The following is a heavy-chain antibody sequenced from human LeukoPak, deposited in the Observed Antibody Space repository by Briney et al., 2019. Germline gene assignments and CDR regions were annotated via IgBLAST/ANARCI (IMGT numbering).Heavy chain of an antibody. CDR1: GGSISGSRYY. V-gene: IGHV4-39*07. CDR3: ARGDGSSSWYPYWYFDL. CDR2: ISYTGTT. J-gene: IGHJ2*01. D-gene: IGHD6-13*01. Sequence: SETLSLTCTVSGGSISGSRYYWGWIRQPPGKGLEWVASISYTGTTYYNPSLTSRVTISVDTSTNQFSLRLSSVTAADTAVYYCARGDGSSSWYPYWYFDLWGRGTLVTVSS.